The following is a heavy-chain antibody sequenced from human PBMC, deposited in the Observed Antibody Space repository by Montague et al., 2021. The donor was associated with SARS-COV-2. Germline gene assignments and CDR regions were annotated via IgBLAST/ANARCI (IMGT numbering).Heavy chain of an antibody. CDR3: ARAFFLTGSSPGDPRYYYYHGMDV. D-gene: IGHD3-9*01. J-gene: IGHJ6*02. Sequence: TLSLTCTVSGGSISSGGYYWSWIRQHPGKGLEWIGYIYYSGSTYYNPSLKSRVTISVDTSKNQFSLKLSSVTAADTAVYYCARAFFLTGSSPGDPRYYYYHGMDVWGQGTTVTVSS. CDR2: IYYSGST. CDR1: GGSISSGGYY. V-gene: IGHV4-31*03.